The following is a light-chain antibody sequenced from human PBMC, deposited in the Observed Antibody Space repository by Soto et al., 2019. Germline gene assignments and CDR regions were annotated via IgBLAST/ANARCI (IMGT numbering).Light chain of an antibody. Sequence: DIQMTQSPSSVSASVGDRVTITCRASQSISSYLNWYQQKPGKAPKLLIYAASTLQSGVPSRFSGSGSGTDSTLTISSLQPEDFATYYCQQLNSYPLAFGQGTRLEIK. CDR3: QQLNSYPLA. J-gene: IGKJ5*01. V-gene: IGKV1-39*01. CDR2: AAS. CDR1: QSISSY.